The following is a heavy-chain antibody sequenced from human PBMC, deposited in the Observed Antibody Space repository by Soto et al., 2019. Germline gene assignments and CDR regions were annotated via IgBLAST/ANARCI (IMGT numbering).Heavy chain of an antibody. CDR3: ARPYVEVAVNDEFDI. CDR1: GFTFSTYA. J-gene: IGHJ3*02. V-gene: IGHV3-23*01. CDR2: IGTHADTT. Sequence: EVQLLESGGGLVQPGGSLRLSCAASGFTFSTYALTWVHQAPGKGLEWVSSIGTHADTTYYVDSVKGRFSISRDNSKNTVYLQMSSLSAEDTAVYYCARPYVEVAVNDEFDIWGRGTMVTVSS. D-gene: IGHD3-16*01.